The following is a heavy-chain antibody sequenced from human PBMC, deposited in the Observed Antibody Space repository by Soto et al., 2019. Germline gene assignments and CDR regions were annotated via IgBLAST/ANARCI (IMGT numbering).Heavy chain of an antibody. V-gene: IGHV3-30*18. CDR2: ISYDGSNK. CDR1: GFTFSSYG. J-gene: IGHJ4*02. Sequence: QVQVVESGGGVVQPGRSLRLSCAASGFTFSSYGMHWVRQAPGKGLEWVAVISYDGSNKYYADSVKGRFTISRDNSKNTLYLQMNSLRAEDTAVSYCAKAPTTPLYFDYWGQGTLVTVSS. CDR3: AKAPTTPLYFDY.